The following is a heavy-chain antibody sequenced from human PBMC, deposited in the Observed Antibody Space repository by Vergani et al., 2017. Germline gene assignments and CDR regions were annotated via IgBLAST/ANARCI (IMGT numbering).Heavy chain of an antibody. CDR2: IYTSGSP. CDR3: ARYGFYYYYYMDV. Sequence: QVQLQESGPGLVKPSQTLSLTCTVSGGSISSGSYYWSWIRQPAGKGLEWIGRIYTSGSPNYNPSLKSRVTMSLDTSKNQLSLKLSSVTAANTAVYYCARYGFYYYYYMDVWGKGTTVTVSS. CDR1: GGSISSGSYY. J-gene: IGHJ6*03. D-gene: IGHD4-17*01. V-gene: IGHV4-61*02.